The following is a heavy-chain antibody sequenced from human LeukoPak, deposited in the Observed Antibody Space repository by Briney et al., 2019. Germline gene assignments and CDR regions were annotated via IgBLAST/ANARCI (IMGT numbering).Heavy chain of an antibody. CDR2: ISGSGGST. D-gene: IGHD6-19*01. Sequence: QAGGSLRLSCAASGFTFSSYAMSWVRQAPGKGLEWVSAISGSGGSTYYADSVKGRFTISRDNSKNTLYLQMNSLRAEDTAVYYCANEAPVAGSNLQLKHDAFDIWGQGTMVTVSS. J-gene: IGHJ3*02. CDR1: GFTFSSYA. CDR3: ANEAPVAGSNLQLKHDAFDI. V-gene: IGHV3-23*01.